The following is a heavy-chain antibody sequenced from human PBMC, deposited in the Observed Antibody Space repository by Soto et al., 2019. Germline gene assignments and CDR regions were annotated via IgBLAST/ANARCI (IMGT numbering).Heavy chain of an antibody. CDR2: IYPGDSDT. CDR3: ASHDYGDSYYYYGMDV. J-gene: IGHJ6*02. D-gene: IGHD4-17*01. Sequence: GESLKISCKGSGYSFTNYWIGWVRQMPGKGLEWMGVIYPGDSDTRYSPSFQGQVTISADKSISTAYLQWSSLKASDTAMYYCASHDYGDSYYYYGMDVWGQGTTVTVSS. CDR1: GYSFTNYW. V-gene: IGHV5-51*01.